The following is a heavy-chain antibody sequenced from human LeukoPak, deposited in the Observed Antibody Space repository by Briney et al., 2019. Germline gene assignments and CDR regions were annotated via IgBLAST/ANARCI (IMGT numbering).Heavy chain of an antibody. V-gene: IGHV3-30*03. CDR3: AGTTTWVPTMPYYYYGMDV. Sequence: GGSLRLSCAASGFTFSSYGMHWVRQAPGKGLERVAVISYDGSNKYYADSVKGRFTISRDNSKNTLYLQMNSLRAEDTAVYFCAGTTTWVPTMPYYYYGMDVWGQGTTVTVSS. J-gene: IGHJ6*02. CDR1: GFTFSSYG. D-gene: IGHD2-2*01. CDR2: ISYDGSNK.